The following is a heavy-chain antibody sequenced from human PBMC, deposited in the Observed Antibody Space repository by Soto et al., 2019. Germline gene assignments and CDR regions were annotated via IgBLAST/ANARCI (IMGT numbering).Heavy chain of an antibody. CDR2: VKQDGSEK. V-gene: IGHV3-7*04. D-gene: IGHD2-21*02. CDR3: ARVLGTCGGDSSMDD. CDR1: GFTFTRYW. Sequence: EVQLVESGEGLVQPGGSLRLYGAASGFTFTRYWMTWVRQAPGKGLEWVANVKQDGSEKYYVDSVKGRFAISRDNAKNSLYLHMNSLRAEDTAVYYCARVLGTCGGDSSMDDWGQGTLVTVSS. J-gene: IGHJ4*02.